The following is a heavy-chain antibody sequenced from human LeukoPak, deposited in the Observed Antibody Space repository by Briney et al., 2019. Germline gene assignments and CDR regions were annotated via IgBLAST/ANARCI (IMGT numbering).Heavy chain of an antibody. V-gene: IGHV3-48*04. D-gene: IGHD2-2*01. J-gene: IGHJ4*02. CDR1: EFTFVRYA. Sequence: GGSLRLSCAASEFTFVRYAMNWVRQAPGKGLEGVSYISSSSFKIGYADSVKGRFTISRDNAKNSLYLQMNSLRAEDTAVYYCARMFDEDIVVVPAASESSYFDYWGQGALVTVSS. CDR2: ISSSSFKI. CDR3: ARMFDEDIVVVPAASESSYFDY.